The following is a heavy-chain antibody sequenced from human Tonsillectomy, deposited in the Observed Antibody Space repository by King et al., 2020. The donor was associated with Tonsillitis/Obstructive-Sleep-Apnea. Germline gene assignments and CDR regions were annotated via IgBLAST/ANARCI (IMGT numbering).Heavy chain of an antibody. V-gene: IGHV5-10-1*01. CDR2: IDPSDSYT. CDR3: ARQYGSGSYEPNWFDP. J-gene: IGHJ5*02. D-gene: IGHD3-10*01. CDR1: GYSFTSYW. Sequence: VQLVESGAEVKKPGESLRISCTGSGYSFTSYWISWVRQMPGNGLEWMGRIDPSDSYTNYSPSFQGHVTISADKSISTAYLQWSSLKASDTAMYYCARQYGSGSYEPNWFDPWGQGTLVTVSS.